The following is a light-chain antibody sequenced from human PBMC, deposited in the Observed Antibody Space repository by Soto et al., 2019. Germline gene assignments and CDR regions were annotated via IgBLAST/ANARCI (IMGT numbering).Light chain of an antibody. CDR3: QQYDSSPHT. Sequence: EIVLTQSPGTLSLSPGERATLSCRASQSLSRTYLAWYQQTPGQAPRLLIYGASSRATGIPDRFSGSGSGTDFTLTISRLEPEDFAVYYCQQYDSSPHTFGGGTKVEIK. CDR1: QSLSRTY. J-gene: IGKJ4*01. CDR2: GAS. V-gene: IGKV3-20*01.